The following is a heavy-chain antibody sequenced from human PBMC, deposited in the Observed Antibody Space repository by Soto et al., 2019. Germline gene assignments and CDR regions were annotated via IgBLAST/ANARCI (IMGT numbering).Heavy chain of an antibody. CDR1: GGSISSSNW. CDR3: ASSTXYYDRLYDY. Sequence: PSETLSLTCAVSGGSISSSNWWSWVRQPPGKGLEWIWEIYHSGSTNYNPSLKSRVTISVDKSKNQFSLKLSSVTAADTAVYYCASSTXYYDRLYDYWGQGTLVTVSX. J-gene: IGHJ4*02. D-gene: IGHD3-22*01. V-gene: IGHV4-4*02. CDR2: IYHSGST.